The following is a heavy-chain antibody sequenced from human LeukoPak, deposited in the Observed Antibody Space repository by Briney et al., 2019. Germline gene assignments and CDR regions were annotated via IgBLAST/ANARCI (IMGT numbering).Heavy chain of an antibody. CDR1: AFTVNSNY. CDR2: IYTGGNT. CDR3: ARSIASGYSFDY. V-gene: IGHV3-66*01. J-gene: IGHJ4*02. D-gene: IGHD3-10*01. Sequence: GGSLRLSCAASAFTVNSNYMNWVRLAPGKGLEWRSVIYTGGNTFYADSVRGRFTISRDNSKNTVYLQMNSLRAEDTAVYYCARSIASGYSFDYWGQGTLVSVSS.